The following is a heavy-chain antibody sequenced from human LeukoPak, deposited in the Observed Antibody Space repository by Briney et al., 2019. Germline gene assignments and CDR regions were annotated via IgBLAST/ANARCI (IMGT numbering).Heavy chain of an antibody. J-gene: IGHJ4*02. V-gene: IGHV3-21*01. CDR1: GFTFSSYS. Sequence: PGGSLRLSCAASGFTFSSYSMNWVRQAPGKGLEWVSSISSSSSYIYYADSVKGRFTISRDNAKNSLYLQMNSLRAEDTAVYYCARDPRDYGDYSRVDYWGQGTLVTVSS. CDR3: ARDPRDYGDYSRVDY. D-gene: IGHD4-17*01. CDR2: ISSSSSYI.